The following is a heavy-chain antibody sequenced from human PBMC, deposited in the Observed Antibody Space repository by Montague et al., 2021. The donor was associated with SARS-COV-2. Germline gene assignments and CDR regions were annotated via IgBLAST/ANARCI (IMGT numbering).Heavy chain of an antibody. V-gene: IGHV4-59*08. Sequence: SETLSLTCTVSGGSISSYYWSWIRQPPGKGLEWIGYIYCSGSTNYNPSLKSRVAISVDTSKNQFSLKLSSVTAADTAVYYCARHKRITIFGVVIIPSWFGPWGQGTLVTVSS. J-gene: IGHJ5*02. CDR1: GGSISSYY. D-gene: IGHD3-3*01. CDR3: ARHKRITIFGVVIIPSWFGP. CDR2: IYCSGST.